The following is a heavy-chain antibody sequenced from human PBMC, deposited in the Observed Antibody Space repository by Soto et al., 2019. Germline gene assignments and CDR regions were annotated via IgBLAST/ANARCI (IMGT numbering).Heavy chain of an antibody. V-gene: IGHV4-59*01. CDR1: GGSISSYY. J-gene: IGHJ4*02. CDR2: IYYSESN. Sequence: PSETLSLTCTVSGGSISSYYWSWIRQPPGKGLEWIGYIYYSESNKYNPSLKSRVTISIDKSKSQFSLSLSSVTAADTAVYFCARVHSSGLPDWGQGTLVTVSS. CDR3: ARVHSSGLPD. D-gene: IGHD3-22*01.